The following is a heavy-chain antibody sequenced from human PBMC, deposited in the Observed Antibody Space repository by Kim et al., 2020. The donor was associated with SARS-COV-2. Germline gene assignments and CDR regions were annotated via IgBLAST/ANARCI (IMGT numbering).Heavy chain of an antibody. J-gene: IGHJ1*01. CDR3: ARDMEDSSSWERAEYFQH. CDR2: ISSSSSYI. Sequence: GGSLRLSCAASGFTFSSYSMNWVRQAPGKGLEWVSSISSSSSYIYYADSVKGRFTISRDNAKNSLYLQMNSLRAEDTAVYYCARDMEDSSSWERAEYFQHWGQGTLVTVSS. CDR1: GFTFSSYS. V-gene: IGHV3-21*01. D-gene: IGHD6-13*01.